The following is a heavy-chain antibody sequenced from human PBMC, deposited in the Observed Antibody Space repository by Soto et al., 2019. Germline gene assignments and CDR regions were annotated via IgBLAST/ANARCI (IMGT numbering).Heavy chain of an antibody. J-gene: IGHJ5*01. Sequence: ETLSLTCAVYGGSFSVHSWTWIRQSPGKGLEWIGDINHSGRVNYSPSLKSRVTISLDTSKNQFSLTLSAVTAADTAMYYCSTRAYDTNGYYRFDPWGQGTLVTVSS. V-gene: IGHV4-34*01. CDR1: GGSFSVHS. CDR2: INHSGRV. D-gene: IGHD3-22*01. CDR3: STRAYDTNGYYRFDP.